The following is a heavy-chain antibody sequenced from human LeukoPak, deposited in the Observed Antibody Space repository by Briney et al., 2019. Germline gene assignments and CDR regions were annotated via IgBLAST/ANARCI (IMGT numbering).Heavy chain of an antibody. J-gene: IGHJ2*01. D-gene: IGHD6-19*01. CDR1: GYTFTGYY. CDR3: AGFEVAGIGWYFDL. V-gene: IGHV1-2*02. Sequence: GASVKVSCKASGYTFTGYYMHWVRQAPGQGLEWMGWINPNSGGTNYAQKFQGRVTMTRDTSISTAYMELSRLRSDDTAVYYCAGFEVAGIGWYFDLWGRGTLVTVSS. CDR2: INPNSGGT.